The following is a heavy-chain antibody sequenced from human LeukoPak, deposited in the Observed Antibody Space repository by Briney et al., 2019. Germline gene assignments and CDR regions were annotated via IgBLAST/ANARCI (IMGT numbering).Heavy chain of an antibody. CDR2: INHSGST. V-gene: IGHV4-34*01. CDR3: AREWGLNGIDY. D-gene: IGHD2-15*01. Sequence: SETLSLTCAVYGGSSWIRQPPGKGLEWIGEINHSGSTNYNPSLKSRVTISKDTSKNQFSLKLISVTAADTAVYYCAREWGLNGIDYWGQGALVTVSS. J-gene: IGHJ4*02. CDR1: GGS.